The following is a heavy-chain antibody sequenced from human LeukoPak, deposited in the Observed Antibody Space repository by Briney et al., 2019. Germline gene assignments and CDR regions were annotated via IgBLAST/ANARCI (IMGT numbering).Heavy chain of an antibody. V-gene: IGHV3-23*01. J-gene: IGHJ4*02. CDR1: GFSFNGYW. Sequence: PGGSLRLSCAASGFSFNGYWMAWVRQAPGKGLEWVSAISGSGGSTYYADSVKGRFTISRDNSKNTLYLQMNSLRAEDTAVYYCAKDLYYYDSSGYYEFYFDYWGQGTLVTVSS. D-gene: IGHD3-22*01. CDR3: AKDLYYYDSSGYYEFYFDY. CDR2: ISGSGGST.